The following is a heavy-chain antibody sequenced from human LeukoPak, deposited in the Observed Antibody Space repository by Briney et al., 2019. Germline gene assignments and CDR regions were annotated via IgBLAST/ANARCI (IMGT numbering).Heavy chain of an antibody. Sequence: SETLSLTCAVYGGSFSGYYWGWIRQPPGKGLEWIGSIYYSGSTYYSPSLKSRVTISVDTSKNQFSLKLSSVTAADTAVYYCARLLRAGYCSTTTCNWFDPWGQGTLVTVSS. D-gene: IGHD2-2*03. CDR1: GGSFSGYY. V-gene: IGHV4-34*01. CDR3: ARLLRAGYCSTTTCNWFDP. J-gene: IGHJ5*02. CDR2: IYYSGST.